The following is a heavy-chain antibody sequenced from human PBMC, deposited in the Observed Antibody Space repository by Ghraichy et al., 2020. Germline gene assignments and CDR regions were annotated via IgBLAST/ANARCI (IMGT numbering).Heavy chain of an antibody. J-gene: IGHJ4*02. CDR1: GFTFSSYA. CDR2: ISGSGGST. V-gene: IGHV3-23*01. CDR3: AKDYYDFWSGYLGYFDY. Sequence: GESLNISCAASGFTFSSYAMSWVRQAPGKGLEWVSAISGSGGSTYYADSVKGRFTISRDNSKNTLYLQMNSLRAEDTAVYYGAKDYYDFWSGYLGYFDYWGQGTLVTVSS. D-gene: IGHD3-3*01.